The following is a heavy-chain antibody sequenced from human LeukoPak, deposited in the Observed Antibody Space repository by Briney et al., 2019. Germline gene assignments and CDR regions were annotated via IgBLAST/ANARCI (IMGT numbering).Heavy chain of an antibody. D-gene: IGHD3-22*01. J-gene: IGHJ4*02. CDR1: GGSISSGSFY. V-gene: IGHV4-61*02. CDR2: IYPSGDS. Sequence: PSQTLSLTCTVSGGSISSGSFYWSWIRQTAGKGLEWIGRIYPSGDSQYSPSFRSRATISLDTRNQFSLKLSSVTAADTAVYFCARGYDRNGYQSRGFDYWGQGALANVSS. CDR3: ARGYDRNGYQSRGFDY.